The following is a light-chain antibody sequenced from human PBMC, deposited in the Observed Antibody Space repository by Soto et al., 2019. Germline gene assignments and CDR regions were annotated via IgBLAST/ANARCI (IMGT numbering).Light chain of an antibody. V-gene: IGKV3-20*01. CDR2: GAS. CDR1: QSVGSNY. J-gene: IGKJ1*01. CDR3: QQYGTSIQT. Sequence: DIVMTQSPLSLPVTPGEPATLSCRAIQSVGSNYLAWYQQRPGQPPNLLIFGASHRAPDIPDRFSGSGSGTDFTLTISRLEPEDFAVYYCQQYGTSIQTFGQGTKVDNK.